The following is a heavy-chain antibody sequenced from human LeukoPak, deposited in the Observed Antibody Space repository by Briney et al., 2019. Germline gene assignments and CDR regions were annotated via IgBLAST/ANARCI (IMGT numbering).Heavy chain of an antibody. D-gene: IGHD2-15*01. Sequence: PGGSLRLSCAASGFTFSSYAMSWVRQAPGKGLEWVSAISGSGGSTYYADSVKGRFTISRDNSKNTLYLQMNSLRADDTAVYYCAKGTYCSGGSCYPSVYYYYYMDVWGKGTTVTVSS. CDR1: GFTFSSYA. CDR2: ISGSGGST. J-gene: IGHJ6*03. CDR3: AKGTYCSGGSCYPSVYYYYYMDV. V-gene: IGHV3-23*01.